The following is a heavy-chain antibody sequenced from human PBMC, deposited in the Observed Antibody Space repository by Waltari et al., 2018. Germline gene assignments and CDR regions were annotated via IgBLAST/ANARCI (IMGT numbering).Heavy chain of an antibody. Sequence: EVQLVESGGGLVKPGGSLRLSCAASGFTFSSHWIHWVRQAPGKGLEWVSYINNDGTGTTYADSVKGRFTISRDNANNMLYLQMISLRAEDTAVYYCARGGWGAVDYWGQGSLVTVSS. D-gene: IGHD7-27*01. CDR2: INNDGTGT. J-gene: IGHJ4*02. CDR3: ARGGWGAVDY. V-gene: IGHV3-74*01. CDR1: GFTFSSHW.